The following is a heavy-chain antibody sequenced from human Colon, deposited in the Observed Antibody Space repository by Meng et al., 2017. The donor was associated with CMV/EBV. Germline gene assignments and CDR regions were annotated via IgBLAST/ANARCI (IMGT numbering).Heavy chain of an antibody. CDR3: AGGDGWHFDS. D-gene: IGHD2-21*02. J-gene: IGHJ4*02. CDR2: INQGGSER. V-gene: IGHV3-7*01. CDR1: GFAVTEKS. Sequence: GGSLRLSCSVSGFAVTEKSLTWVRQAPGQGLEWVANINQGGSERNYVDSVKGRFTISRDSAKNSMSLQMNSLRAEDTAVYYCAGGDGWHFDSWGQGTLVTVSS.